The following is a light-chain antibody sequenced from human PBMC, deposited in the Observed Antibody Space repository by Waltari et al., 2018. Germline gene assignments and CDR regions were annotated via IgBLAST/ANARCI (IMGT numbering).Light chain of an antibody. CDR1: RSVFSSSNNKNY. J-gene: IGKJ2*01. Sequence: NGMTQSPNPLAGSLGERATISRHASRSVFSSSNNKNYLAWYQQKPGQPPKLVIYWASARESGVPDRFSGSGSGTDFTLTISSLQAEDVAVYYCQQYSRTPYTFGQGTKLDIK. V-gene: IGKV4-1*01. CDR3: QQYSRTPYT. CDR2: WAS.